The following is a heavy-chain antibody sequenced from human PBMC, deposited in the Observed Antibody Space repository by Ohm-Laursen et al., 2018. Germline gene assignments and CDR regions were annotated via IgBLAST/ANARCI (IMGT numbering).Heavy chain of an antibody. CDR1: GYTFTGYY. CDR2: INPNSGGT. J-gene: IGHJ4*02. CDR3: ARAGDYYDILTGYPSPDY. Sequence: GSSVKVSCKASGYTFTGYYMHWVRQAPGQGLEWMGWINPNSGGTNYAQKFQGRVTMTRDTSISTAYMELSRLRSDDTAVYYCARAGDYYDILTGYPSPDYWGQGTLVTVSS. D-gene: IGHD3-9*01. V-gene: IGHV1-2*02.